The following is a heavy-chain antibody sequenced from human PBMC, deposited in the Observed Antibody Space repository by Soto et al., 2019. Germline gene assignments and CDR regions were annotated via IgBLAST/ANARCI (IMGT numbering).Heavy chain of an antibody. V-gene: IGHV3-66*01. Sequence: PGGSLRLSCAGSGFSVNTNYMIWVRQAPGKGLEWVSTIYGAGGTFYADSVKGRFTISRDNSKNTLYLQINSLRAEDTAVYYCARGLVNYYFDYWGQGTLVTVSS. J-gene: IGHJ4*02. CDR1: GFSVNTNY. CDR3: ARGLVNYYFDY. D-gene: IGHD2-21*01. CDR2: IYGAGGT.